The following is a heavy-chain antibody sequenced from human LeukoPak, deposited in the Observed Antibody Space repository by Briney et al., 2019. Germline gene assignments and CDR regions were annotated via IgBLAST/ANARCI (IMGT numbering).Heavy chain of an antibody. CDR1: GGTVSSYA. CDR3: ARVMYYDFWSGYYYY. Sequence: SVKVSCKASGGTVSSYAISWVRQAPGQGLEWMGRIIPILGIANYAQKFQGRVTITADKSTSTAYMELSSLRSEDTAVYYCARVMYYDFWSGYYYYWGQGTLVTVSS. CDR2: IIPILGIA. V-gene: IGHV1-69*04. D-gene: IGHD3-3*01. J-gene: IGHJ4*02.